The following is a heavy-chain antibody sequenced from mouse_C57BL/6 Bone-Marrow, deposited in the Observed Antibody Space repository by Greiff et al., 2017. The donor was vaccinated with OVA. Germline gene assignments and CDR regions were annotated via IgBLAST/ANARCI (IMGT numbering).Heavy chain of an antibody. Sequence: QVQLQQSGPELVKPGASVKISCKASGYSFTIYYIHWVKQRPGQGLEWIGWSYPGSVNTKYNEKFKGKATLSADTSSSTAYMQLSSLPSEDSAVYYCARSNCGGLAMDYWGQGTSVTVSS. CDR1: GYSFTIYY. CDR2: SYPGSVNT. V-gene: IGHV1-66*01. J-gene: IGHJ4*01. CDR3: ARSNCGGLAMDY. D-gene: IGHD2-5*01.